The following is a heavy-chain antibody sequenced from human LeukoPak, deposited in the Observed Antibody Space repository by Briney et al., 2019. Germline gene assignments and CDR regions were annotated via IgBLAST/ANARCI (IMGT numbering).Heavy chain of an antibody. Sequence: PSQTLSLTCTVSGGSISSGSYYWSWIRQPAGKGLEWIGRIYTSGSSNYNPSLKSRVTISVDTSKNQFSLKLSSVTAADTAVYYCAIEFYSSGWETYYFDYRSQGTLVTVSS. J-gene: IGHJ4*02. CDR1: GGSISSGSYY. CDR2: IYTSGSS. CDR3: AIEFYSSGWETYYFDY. V-gene: IGHV4-61*02. D-gene: IGHD6-19*01.